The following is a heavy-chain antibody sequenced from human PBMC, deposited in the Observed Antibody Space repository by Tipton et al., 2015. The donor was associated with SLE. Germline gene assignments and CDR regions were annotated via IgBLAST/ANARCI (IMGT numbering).Heavy chain of an antibody. D-gene: IGHD6-13*01. CDR3: ARDGVVAAAVYYFDY. V-gene: IGHV4-4*07. CDR2: IYTSGST. CDR1: GGSISSYY. J-gene: IGHJ4*02. Sequence: TLSLTCTVSGGSISSYYWSWFRQPAGKGLEGIGRIYTSGSTNYNPSLKSRVTMSVDTSKNQFSLKLSSVTAADTAVYYCARDGVVAAAVYYFDYWGQGTLVTVSS.